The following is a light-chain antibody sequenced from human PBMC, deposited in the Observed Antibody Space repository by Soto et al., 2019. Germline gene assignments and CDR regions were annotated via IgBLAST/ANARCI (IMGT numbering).Light chain of an antibody. V-gene: IGLV1-40*01. CDR1: SSNIGAGYD. Sequence: QSVLTQPPSVSGAPGQRVTISCTGSSSNIGAGYDVHWYQQRPGTAPKLLIFGNINRPSGVPDRFSGCKSVTSASLAITGLQAEDEGDYYCQSYDSTLSARYVFGTGTKLTVL. CDR3: QSYDSTLSARYV. CDR2: GNI. J-gene: IGLJ1*01.